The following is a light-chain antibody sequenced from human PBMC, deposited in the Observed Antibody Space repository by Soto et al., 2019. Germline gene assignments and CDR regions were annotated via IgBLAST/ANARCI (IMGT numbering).Light chain of an antibody. J-gene: IGKJ2*01. CDR3: QQRSNWHRT. CDR1: QSVSSY. V-gene: IGKV3-11*01. CDR2: DAS. Sequence: EIVLTQSPATLSLSPGERATLSCRASQSVSSYLAWYQQKPGQAPRLLIYDASNRATGIPARFSGSGSGTDFTLTISSLAPEDFAVYYCQQRSNWHRTLGQVKKLEIK.